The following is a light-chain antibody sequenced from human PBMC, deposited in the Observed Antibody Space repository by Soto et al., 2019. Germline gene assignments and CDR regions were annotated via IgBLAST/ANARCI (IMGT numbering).Light chain of an antibody. J-gene: IGKJ1*01. Sequence: EIVLTQSPGSLSLSPGERATLSCRASQSVDSSFFAWYQKKPGQAPRLLIYGASKRATGIPDRFSGSGSGTDFTLTISRLEPGDFGVYYWQQYGSSGTFGQGTKVEIK. CDR2: GAS. CDR3: QQYGSSGT. V-gene: IGKV3-20*01. CDR1: QSVDSSF.